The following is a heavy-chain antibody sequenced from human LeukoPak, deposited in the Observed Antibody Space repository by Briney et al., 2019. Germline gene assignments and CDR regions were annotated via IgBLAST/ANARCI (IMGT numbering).Heavy chain of an antibody. J-gene: IGHJ6*02. D-gene: IGHD4-23*01. CDR2: INHSGST. V-gene: IGHV4-34*01. Sequence: PSETLSLTCAVYGGSFSGYYWSWIRQPPGKGLKWIGEINHSGSTNYNPSLKSRVTISVDTSKNQFSLKLSSVTAADTAVYYCAREGLGNYYYYYGMDVWGQGTTVTVSS. CDR3: AREGLGNYYYYYGMDV. CDR1: GGSFSGYY.